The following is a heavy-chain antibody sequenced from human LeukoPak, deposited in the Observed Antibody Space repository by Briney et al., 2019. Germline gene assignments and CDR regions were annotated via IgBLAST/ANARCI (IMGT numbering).Heavy chain of an antibody. CDR2: ISAYNGNT. J-gene: IGHJ3*02. V-gene: IGHV1-18*01. D-gene: IGHD3-16*01. Sequence: GASVKVSCKASGYTFTSYGISWVRQAPGQGLEWMGWISAYNGNTNYAQKLQGRVTMTRDMSTSTVYMELSSLRSEDTAVYYCASNDSPLPRAAFDIWGQGTMVTVSS. CDR3: ASNDSPLPRAAFDI. CDR1: GYTFTSYG.